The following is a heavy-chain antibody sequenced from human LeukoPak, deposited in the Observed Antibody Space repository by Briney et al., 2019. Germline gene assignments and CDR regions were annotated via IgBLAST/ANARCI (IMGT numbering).Heavy chain of an antibody. Sequence: SETLSLTCAVYGGSFSGYYWSWIRQPPGKGLEWIGEINHSGSTNYSPSLKSRVTISVDTSKNQFSLKLSSVTAADTAVYYCARFPDCSGGSCSDYWGQGTLVTVSS. V-gene: IGHV4-34*01. CDR1: GGSFSGYY. J-gene: IGHJ4*02. CDR3: ARFPDCSGGSCSDY. D-gene: IGHD2-15*01. CDR2: INHSGST.